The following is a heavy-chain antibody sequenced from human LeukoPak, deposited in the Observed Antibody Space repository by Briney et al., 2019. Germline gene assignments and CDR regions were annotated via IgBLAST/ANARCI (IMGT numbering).Heavy chain of an antibody. D-gene: IGHD6-13*01. V-gene: IGHV3-33*01. CDR2: ICYDGSNK. CDR1: GFTFSSYG. CDR3: ARDEGQQFDY. Sequence: GRSLRLSCAASGFTFSSYGMHWVRQAPGKGLEWVAVICYDGSNKYYADSVKGRFTISRDNSKNTLYLQMNSLRAEDTAVYYCARDEGQQFDYWGQGTLVTVSS. J-gene: IGHJ4*02.